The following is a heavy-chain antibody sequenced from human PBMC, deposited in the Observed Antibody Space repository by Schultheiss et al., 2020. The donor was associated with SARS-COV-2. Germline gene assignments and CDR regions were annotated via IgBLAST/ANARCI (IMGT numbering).Heavy chain of an antibody. D-gene: IGHD2-15*01. Sequence: GESLKISCAASGFTFSNAWMSWVRQAPGKGLEWVGRIKSKTDGGTTDYAAPVKGRFTITRDDSKNTLYLQMNSLKTGDTAVYYCTTDCGLVVVPHDAFDIWGQGTMVTVSS. CDR1: GFTFSNAW. J-gene: IGHJ3*02. CDR3: TTDCGLVVVPHDAFDI. V-gene: IGHV3-15*01. CDR2: IKSKTDGGTT.